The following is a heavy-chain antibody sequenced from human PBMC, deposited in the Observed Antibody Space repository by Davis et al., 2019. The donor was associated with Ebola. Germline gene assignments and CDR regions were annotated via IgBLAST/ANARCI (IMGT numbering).Heavy chain of an antibody. V-gene: IGHV3-74*01. Sequence: PGGSLRLSCGASGFTFSTYWMHWVRQAPGKGLVWVSRINNDGSSTDYADSVKGRFTISRDNARNTLYLQMNSLRAEDTAVYYCARFVNLLRYSLWGQGTLVTVSS. J-gene: IGHJ4*02. CDR2: INNDGSST. D-gene: IGHD3-9*01. CDR3: ARFVNLLRYSL. CDR1: GFTFSTYW.